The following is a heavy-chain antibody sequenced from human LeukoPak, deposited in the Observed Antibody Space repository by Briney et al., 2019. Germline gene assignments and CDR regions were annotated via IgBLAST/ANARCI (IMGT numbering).Heavy chain of an antibody. CDR1: GFTFDDYA. D-gene: IGHD1-26*01. Sequence: GGSLRLSCAASGFTFDDYAMHWVRQAPGKGLEWVSGISWNSGSIGYADSVKGRFTISRDNAKNSLYLQMNSLRAEDTALYYCAEACVNGAFDYWGQGTLVTVSS. CDR3: AEACVNGAFDY. V-gene: IGHV3-9*01. J-gene: IGHJ4*02. CDR2: ISWNSGSI.